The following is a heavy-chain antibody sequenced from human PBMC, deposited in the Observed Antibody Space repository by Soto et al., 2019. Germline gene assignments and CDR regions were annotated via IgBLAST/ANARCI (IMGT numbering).Heavy chain of an antibody. D-gene: IGHD2-15*01. V-gene: IGHV3-21*02. CDR3: AREEGYCNGGPCYRGAFDF. J-gene: IGHJ3*01. CDR1: GFTFRDYS. CDR2: IGNCNNPT. Sequence: EVQLVESGGGLVKQGGSPRLSCAASGFTFRDYSMLCVRQAQGKGLEWLAFIGNCNNPTFYADSVRGRFTISRDNAKNSVYLQMNSLRVEDTAVYYCAREEGYCNGGPCYRGAFDFWGQGTIVTVSS.